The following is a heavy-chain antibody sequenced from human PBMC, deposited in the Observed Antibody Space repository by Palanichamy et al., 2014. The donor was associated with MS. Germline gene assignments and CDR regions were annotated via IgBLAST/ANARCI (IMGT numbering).Heavy chain of an antibody. D-gene: IGHD2-21*02. Sequence: QVQLVQSGAGVKKPGASVKVSCKTSGYTFTGYYIHWVRQAPGQGLEWMGRINPDSGDANYPQKFQGRVTLTRDTSNSTVYMELSRLRSDDTAVYFCARVVTVLKYWGQGTLVTVSS. CDR1: GYTFTGYY. CDR2: INPDSGDA. CDR3: ARVVTVLKY. V-gene: IGHV1-2*06. J-gene: IGHJ4*02.